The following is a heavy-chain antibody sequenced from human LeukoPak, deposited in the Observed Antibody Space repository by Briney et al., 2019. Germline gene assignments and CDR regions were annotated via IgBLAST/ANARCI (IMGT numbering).Heavy chain of an antibody. Sequence: GGSLRLSCAASGFTFSSYWMSWVRQAPGKGLEWVANIKQDGSEKYYVDSVKGRFTISRDNAKNSLYLQMNSLRAEDTAVYYCARSGSYYSWYFDLWGRGTLVTVSS. CDR1: GFTFSSYW. V-gene: IGHV3-7*01. CDR2: IKQDGSEK. CDR3: ARSGSYYSWYFDL. J-gene: IGHJ2*01. D-gene: IGHD1-26*01.